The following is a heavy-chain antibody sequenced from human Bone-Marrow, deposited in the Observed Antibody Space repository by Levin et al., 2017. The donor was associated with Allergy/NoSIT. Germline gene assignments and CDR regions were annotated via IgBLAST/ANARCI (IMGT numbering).Heavy chain of an antibody. J-gene: IGHJ5*02. Sequence: LSLTCAVSGFTFENYWMTWVRQPPGKGPEWVANMNQDGSEKYYVDSVKGRFTISRDNTKNVLYLHMHSLRAEDTAVYYCARGIDIPAGRGNNWFDPWGQGILVTVSS. CDR2: MNQDGSEK. CDR3: ARGIDIPAGRGNNWFDP. V-gene: IGHV3-7*05. CDR1: GFTFENYW. D-gene: IGHD2-2*01.